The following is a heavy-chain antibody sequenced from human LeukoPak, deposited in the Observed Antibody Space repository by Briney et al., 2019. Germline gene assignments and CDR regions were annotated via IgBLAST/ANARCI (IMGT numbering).Heavy chain of an antibody. V-gene: IGHV3-11*01. Sequence: GGSLRLSCAASGFTFSDYYMSWIRQAPGKGLEWASYISSSGSTIYYADPVKGRFTISRDNAKNSLYLQMNSLRAEDTAVYYCARGFSVTATSPIDYWGQGTLVTVSS. J-gene: IGHJ4*02. CDR3: ARGFSVTATSPIDY. CDR1: GFTFSDYY. D-gene: IGHD2-21*02. CDR2: ISSSGSTI.